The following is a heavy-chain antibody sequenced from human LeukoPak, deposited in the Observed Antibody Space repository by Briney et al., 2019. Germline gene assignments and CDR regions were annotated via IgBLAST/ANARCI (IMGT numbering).Heavy chain of an antibody. J-gene: IGHJ2*01. V-gene: IGHV4-38-2*01. CDR3: ASPYCSSTSCYPEWYFDL. CDR1: GYSISSGYY. Sequence: PSETLSLTCAVSGYSISSGYYWGWIRQPPVKGLEWIGSIYHSGSTYYNPSLKSRVTISVDTSKNQFSLKLSSVTAADTAVYYCASPYCSSTSCYPEWYFDLWGRGTLVTVSS. CDR2: IYHSGST. D-gene: IGHD2-2*01.